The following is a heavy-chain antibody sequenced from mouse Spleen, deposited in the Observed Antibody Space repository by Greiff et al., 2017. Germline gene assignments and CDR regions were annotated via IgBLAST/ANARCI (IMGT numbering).Heavy chain of an antibody. J-gene: IGHJ3*01. Sequence: EVKLMESGGGLVKLGGSLKLSCAASGFTFSSYAMSWVRQTPEKRLEWVATISSGGGNTYYPDSVKGRFTISRDNAKNTLYLQMSSLKSEDTAMYYCASEEILKGFAYWGQGTLVTVSA. V-gene: IGHV5-9*04. CDR1: GFTFSSYA. CDR3: ASEEILKGFAY. CDR2: ISSGGGNT.